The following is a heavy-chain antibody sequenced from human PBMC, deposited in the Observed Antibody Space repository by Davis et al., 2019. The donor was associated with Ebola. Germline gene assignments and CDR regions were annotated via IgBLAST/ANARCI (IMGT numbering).Heavy chain of an antibody. Sequence: GESLKISCAASGFTFNKYWMSWVRQAPGKGLEWVANIKQDGSEKYYVDSVKGRFTFSRDNAKNSLHLQMDSLRAEDTAVYYCAGRAFDNYYFDYWGQGTLVTVSS. D-gene: IGHD1-1*01. CDR2: IKQDGSEK. CDR3: AGRAFDNYYFDY. CDR1: GFTFNKYW. J-gene: IGHJ4*02. V-gene: IGHV3-7*03.